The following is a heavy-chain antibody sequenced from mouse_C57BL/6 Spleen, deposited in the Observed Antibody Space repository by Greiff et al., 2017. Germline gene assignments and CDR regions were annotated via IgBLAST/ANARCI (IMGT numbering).Heavy chain of an antibody. CDR1: GYTFTEYT. J-gene: IGHJ2*01. Sequence: QVQLQQSGAELVKPGASVKLSCKASGYTFTEYTIHWVKQRSGQGLEWIGWFYPGSGSIKYNEKFKDKATLTADKSSSTVYMELSRLTSEDSAVYFCARHEDLRGERYYGSSPSFDYWGQGTTLTVSS. D-gene: IGHD1-1*01. CDR2: FYPGSGSI. V-gene: IGHV1-62-2*01. CDR3: ARHEDLRGERYYGSSPSFDY.